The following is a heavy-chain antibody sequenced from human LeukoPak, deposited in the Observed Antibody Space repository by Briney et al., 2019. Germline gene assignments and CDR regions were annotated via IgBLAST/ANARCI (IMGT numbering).Heavy chain of an antibody. Sequence: GGSLRVSCAASGFTFSSYSMNWVRQAPGKGLERLSYISSGSTIYYADSVKGRFTISRDNAKNSLYLQMNSLRAEDTAVYYCARDGAGTGATPFDYWGQGTLVTVSS. J-gene: IGHJ4*02. CDR1: GFTFSSYS. CDR2: ISSGSTI. D-gene: IGHD1-26*01. V-gene: IGHV3-48*01. CDR3: ARDGAGTGATPFDY.